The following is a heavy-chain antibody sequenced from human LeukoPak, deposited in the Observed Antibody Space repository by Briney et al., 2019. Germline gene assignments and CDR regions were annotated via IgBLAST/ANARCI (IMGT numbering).Heavy chain of an antibody. CDR1: GVAISSHY. CDR3: ARVTVETATKRYFDY. Sequence: SETLSLPCTVSGVAISSHYWSWIRQPPGKGPEWLGFIISTGTANYNPSLKGRVTLSIDTPKDQFSLRLRSVTAADTAVYYCARVTVETATKRYFDYWGQGARVTVSS. V-gene: IGHV4-59*11. D-gene: IGHD2-21*02. CDR2: IISTGTA. J-gene: IGHJ4*02.